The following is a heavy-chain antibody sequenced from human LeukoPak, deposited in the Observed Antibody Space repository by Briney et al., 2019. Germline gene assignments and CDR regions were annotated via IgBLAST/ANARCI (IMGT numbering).Heavy chain of an antibody. Sequence: SVKVSCKAYGGTFSSYAISWVRQAPGQGLEWMGRIIPIFGTANYAQKFQGRVTITTDESTSTAYMELSSLRSEDTAVYYCASGRSGSYFDYYYYYMDVWGKGTTVTVSS. CDR1: GGTFSSYA. D-gene: IGHD6-6*01. V-gene: IGHV1-69*05. J-gene: IGHJ6*03. CDR2: IIPIFGTA. CDR3: ASGRSGSYFDYYYYYMDV.